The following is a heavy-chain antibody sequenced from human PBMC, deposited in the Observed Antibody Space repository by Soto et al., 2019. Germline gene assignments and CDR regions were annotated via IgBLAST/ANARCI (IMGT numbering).Heavy chain of an antibody. Sequence: GYGKTSCGRRWRRHEKKQGLEWMGWISAYNGNTNYAQKLQGRVTMTTDTSTSTAYMELRSLRSDDTAVYYCAREVSGSSSWYVWFDPWGQGTLVTVSS. D-gene: IGHD6-13*01. V-gene: IGHV1-18*01. J-gene: IGHJ5*02. CDR1: GYGKTSCG. CDR2: ISAYNGNT. CDR3: AREVSGSSSWYVWFDP.